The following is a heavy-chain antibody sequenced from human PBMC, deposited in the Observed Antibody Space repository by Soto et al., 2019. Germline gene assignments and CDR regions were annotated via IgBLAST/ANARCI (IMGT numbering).Heavy chain of an antibody. Sequence: GASVKVSCKVSGYTLTELSMHWVRQAPGKGLEWMGGFDPEDGETIYAQKFQGRVTMTEDTSTDTAYMELSSLRSEDTAVYYCATDRVALTNGHNYFDYWGQGTLVTVSS. CDR3: ATDRVALTNGHNYFDY. CDR1: GYTLTELS. J-gene: IGHJ4*02. D-gene: IGHD2-8*01. V-gene: IGHV1-24*01. CDR2: FDPEDGET.